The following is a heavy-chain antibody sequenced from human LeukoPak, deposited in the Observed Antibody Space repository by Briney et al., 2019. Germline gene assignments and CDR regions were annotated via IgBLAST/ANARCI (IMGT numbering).Heavy chain of an antibody. J-gene: IGHJ4*02. CDR2: ISHDGTVK. Sequence: PGGSLRLSCVASGFTLSRHGMQWVRQAPGKGPEWVAVISHDGTVKHYSDSVKGRFSISRDSADNTLFLQMNSLRAEDTALYYCAKEKREYSSTCYDSWGQGTLVTVSS. V-gene: IGHV3-30*18. D-gene: IGHD2-2*01. CDR1: GFTLSRHG. CDR3: AKEKREYSSTCYDS.